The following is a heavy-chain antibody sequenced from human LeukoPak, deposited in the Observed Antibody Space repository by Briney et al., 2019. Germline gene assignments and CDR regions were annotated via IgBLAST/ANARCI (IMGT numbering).Heavy chain of an antibody. CDR2: IYYSGST. Sequence: SETLSLTCTVSGDSITTTSYYWGWLRQPPGKGLEWIANIYYSGSTYYNPSLKSRVTMSMNTSKKQFSLKLSSVTAAHTAIYYCASTQFGLSGYSHWGQGPLVTVSS. J-gene: IGHJ4*02. D-gene: IGHD3-22*01. CDR3: ASTQFGLSGYSH. CDR1: GDSITTTSYY. V-gene: IGHV4-39*07.